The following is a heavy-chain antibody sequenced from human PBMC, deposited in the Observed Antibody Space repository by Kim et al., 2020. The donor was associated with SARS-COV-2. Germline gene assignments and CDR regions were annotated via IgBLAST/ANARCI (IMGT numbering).Heavy chain of an antibody. J-gene: IGHJ6*02. CDR3: ARGYLGGNYYYGMDV. V-gene: IGHV4-34*01. D-gene: IGHD3-16*01. Sequence: PSLKSRVTISVDTSKNQFSLKLSSVTAAYTAVYYCARGYLGGNYYYGMDVWGQGTTVTVSS.